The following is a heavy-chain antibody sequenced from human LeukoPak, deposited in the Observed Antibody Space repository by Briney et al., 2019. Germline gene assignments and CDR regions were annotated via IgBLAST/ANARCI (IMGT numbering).Heavy chain of an antibody. CDR3: AKDQGLTDYDFWSGYYTGTAPDAFDI. CDR2: ISGSGGST. D-gene: IGHD3-3*01. CDR1: GFTFSSYA. Sequence: GGSLRLSCAASGFTFSSYAMSWVRQAPGKGLEWVSAISGSGGSTYYADSVKGRFTISRDNSKNTLYLQMNSLRAEDTAVYYCAKDQGLTDYDFWSGYYTGTAPDAFDIWGQGTMVTVSS. V-gene: IGHV3-23*01. J-gene: IGHJ3*02.